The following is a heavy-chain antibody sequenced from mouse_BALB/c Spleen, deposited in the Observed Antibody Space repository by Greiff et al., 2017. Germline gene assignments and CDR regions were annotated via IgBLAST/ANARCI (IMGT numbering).Heavy chain of an antibody. CDR2: IYWDDDK. CDR3: ARRRYGFYAMDY. V-gene: IGHV8-12*01. D-gene: IGHD2-2*01. CDR1: GFSLSTSGMG. J-gene: IGHJ4*01. Sequence: QVTLKESGPGILQPSQTLSLTCSFSGFSLSTSGMGVSWIRQPSGKGLEWLAHIYWDDDKRYNPSLKSRLTISKDTSRNQVFLKITSVDTADTATYYCARRRYGFYAMDYWGQGTSVTVSS.